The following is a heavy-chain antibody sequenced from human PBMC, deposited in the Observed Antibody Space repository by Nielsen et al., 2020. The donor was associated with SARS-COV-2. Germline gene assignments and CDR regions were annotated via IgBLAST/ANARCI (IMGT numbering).Heavy chain of an antibody. D-gene: IGHD3-9*01. CDR2: ISPDGTMT. CDR3: TKDFDWQWGY. CDR1: GFTFSDHW. J-gene: IGHJ4*02. V-gene: IGHV3-74*03. Sequence: GESLKISCEASGFTFSDHWMHWVRQAPGKGLLWVSRISPDGTMTMYADSVRGRLTTSRDNAKKTVYLQMHSLTVEDTAVYYCTKDFDWQWGYWGQGALVTVSS.